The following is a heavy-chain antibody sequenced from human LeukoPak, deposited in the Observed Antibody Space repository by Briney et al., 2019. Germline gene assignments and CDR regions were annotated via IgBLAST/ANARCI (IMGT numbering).Heavy chain of an antibody. D-gene: IGHD4-17*01. Sequence: GGSLRRSCAASGFTFSDYYMSWIRQAPGKGLEWGSYISSSGSTIYYADSVRGRFTISRDNAKNSLYLQMNSLRAEDTAVYYCASFSYGDYGGYDYWGQGTLVTVSS. J-gene: IGHJ4*02. V-gene: IGHV3-11*01. CDR1: GFTFSDYY. CDR3: ASFSYGDYGGYDY. CDR2: ISSSGSTI.